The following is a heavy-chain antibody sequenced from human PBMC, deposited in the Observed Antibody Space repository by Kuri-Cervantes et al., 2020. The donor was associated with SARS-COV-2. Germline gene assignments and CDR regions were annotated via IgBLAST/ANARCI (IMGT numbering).Heavy chain of an antibody. J-gene: IGHJ4*02. CDR3: ARADSDFWSGGRRYYFDY. Sequence: GSLRLSCTVSGGSISSYYWSWIRQPPGKGLEWIGYIYYSGSTNYNPSLKSRVTISVDTSKNQFSLKLSSVTAADTAVYYCARADSDFWSGGRRYYFDYWGQGTLVTVSS. V-gene: IGHV4-59*12. CDR1: GGSISSYY. D-gene: IGHD3-3*01. CDR2: IYYSGST.